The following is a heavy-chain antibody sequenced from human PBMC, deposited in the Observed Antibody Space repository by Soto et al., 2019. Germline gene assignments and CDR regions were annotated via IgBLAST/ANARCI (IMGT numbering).Heavy chain of an antibody. J-gene: IGHJ6*02. V-gene: IGHV6-1*01. D-gene: IGHD2-2*02. CDR2: TYYRSKWYN. CDR1: GDSVSSNSAA. CDR3: ARVLLYCSSTSCYNGMDV. Sequence: PSQTLSLTCAISGDSVSSNSAALNLIRQSPSRGLEWLGRTYYRSKWYNDYAVSVKSRITINPDTSKNQFSLQLNSVTPEDTAVYYCARVLLYCSSTSCYNGMDVWGQGTTVTVSS.